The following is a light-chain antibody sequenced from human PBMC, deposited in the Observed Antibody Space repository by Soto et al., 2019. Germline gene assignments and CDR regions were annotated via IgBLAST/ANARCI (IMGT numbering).Light chain of an antibody. V-gene: IGKV3-20*01. CDR1: RSVPSSY. Sequence: SKSPGALSLSTGERATLSCRASRSVPSSYLVWYQQKPGQAPRLLIYAASTRATGIPDRFSGSGSGTEFTLTISRLEPEDFAVYYCQQYGSSSWPFGQGTKVAIK. CDR3: QQYGSSSWP. J-gene: IGKJ1*01. CDR2: AAS.